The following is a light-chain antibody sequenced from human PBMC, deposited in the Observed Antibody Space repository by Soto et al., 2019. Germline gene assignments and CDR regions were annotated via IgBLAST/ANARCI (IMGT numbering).Light chain of an antibody. Sequence: AIQMTQSPSSLSASVGDRVTITCRASQDIRNDLGWYQQKPGKAPKLLIFAASRLQSGVPSRFSGSGSGTDFTLTINSLQPEDFATYYCQQYDSFPITFGQGTRLEIK. CDR2: AAS. CDR3: QQYDSFPIT. V-gene: IGKV1-6*01. J-gene: IGKJ5*01. CDR1: QDIRND.